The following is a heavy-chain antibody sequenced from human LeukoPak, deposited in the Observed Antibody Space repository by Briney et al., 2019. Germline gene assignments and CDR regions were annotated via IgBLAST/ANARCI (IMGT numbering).Heavy chain of an antibody. V-gene: IGHV3-23*01. Sequence: GGSLRLSCAASGFAFSTYAMTWVRQAPGKGLEWVSAISGRGDSTYYADSVKGRFTISRDNSKNTLYLQMNSLRAEDTAVYYCARDYDYFDYWGQGTLVTVSS. CDR3: ARDYDYFDY. J-gene: IGHJ4*02. D-gene: IGHD3-16*01. CDR1: GFAFSTYA. CDR2: ISGRGDST.